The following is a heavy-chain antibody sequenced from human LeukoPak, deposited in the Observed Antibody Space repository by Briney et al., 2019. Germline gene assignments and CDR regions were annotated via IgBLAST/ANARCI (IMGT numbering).Heavy chain of an antibody. CDR2: ISYDGSNK. D-gene: IGHD3-22*01. V-gene: IGHV3-30*03. J-gene: IGHJ4*02. CDR3: ARDFYDSSGYSSPIDY. CDR1: GFTFSSYG. Sequence: GGSLRLSCAASGFTFSSYGMHWVRQAPGKGLEWVAVISYDGSNKYYADSVKGRFTISRDNAKNSLYLQMNSLRAEDSAVYYCARDFYDSSGYSSPIDYWGQGTLVTVSS.